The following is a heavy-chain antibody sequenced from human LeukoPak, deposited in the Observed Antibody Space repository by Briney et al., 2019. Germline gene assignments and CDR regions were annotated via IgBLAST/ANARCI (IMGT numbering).Heavy chain of an antibody. V-gene: IGHV4-59*01. CDR1: GGSISSYY. CDR3: AREDRNGNSGYAIGD. Sequence: SETLSLTCTVSGGSISSYYWSWIRQPPGKGLEWIGYIYQNGRTNYNPSLKSRVTISVDTSKNHFSLNLTSVTAADTAVYFCAREDRNGNSGYAIGDWGQGILVTVSS. CDR2: IYQNGRT. J-gene: IGHJ4*02. D-gene: IGHD5-12*01.